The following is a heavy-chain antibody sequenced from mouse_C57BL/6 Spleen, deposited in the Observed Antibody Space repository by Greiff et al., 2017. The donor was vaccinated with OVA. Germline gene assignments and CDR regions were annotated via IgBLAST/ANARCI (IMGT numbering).Heavy chain of an antibody. CDR3: ARGITTVVAEYYFDY. D-gene: IGHD1-1*01. Sequence: EVKLEESGPELVKPGASVKISCKASGYSFTGYYMNWVKQSPEKSLEWIGEINPSTGGTTYNQKFKAKATLTVDKSSSTAYMQLKSLTSEDSAVYYCARGITTVVAEYYFDYWGQGTTLTVSS. CDR1: GYSFTGYY. CDR2: INPSTGGT. V-gene: IGHV1-42*01. J-gene: IGHJ2*01.